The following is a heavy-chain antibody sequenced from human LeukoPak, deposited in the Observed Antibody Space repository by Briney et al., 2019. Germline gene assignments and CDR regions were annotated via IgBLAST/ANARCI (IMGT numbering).Heavy chain of an antibody. D-gene: IGHD1-1*01. CDR3: VPKGNEGY. CDR2: ISPNGGTT. J-gene: IGHJ4*02. V-gene: IGHV3-64D*06. CDR1: GFIFSNYA. Sequence: GGSLRLSCSASGFIFSNYAMHWVRQAPGKGLEYVSAISPNGGTTYYADSVKGRFSISRDNSKNVLYLQMSSLRPEDTAVYYCVPKGNEGYWGQGTLVTVSS.